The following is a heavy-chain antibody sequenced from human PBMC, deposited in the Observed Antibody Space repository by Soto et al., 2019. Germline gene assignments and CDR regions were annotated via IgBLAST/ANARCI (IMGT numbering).Heavy chain of an antibody. CDR2: ISSSGGTT. J-gene: IGHJ4*02. Sequence: GGSLRLSCAASGFTFNHYAMNWVRQAPGKGMEWVSSISSSGGTTYYADSVKGRFTISRDNSKNTRYLQVNSLRAEDTAVYYCAKALAAGSLRYYFDYWGQGALVTVSS. CDR3: AKALAAGSLRYYFDY. V-gene: IGHV3-23*01. CDR1: GFTFNHYA. D-gene: IGHD6-13*01.